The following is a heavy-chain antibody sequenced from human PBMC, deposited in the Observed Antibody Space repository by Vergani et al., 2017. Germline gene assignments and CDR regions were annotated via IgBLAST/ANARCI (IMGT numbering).Heavy chain of an antibody. CDR1: GFTFSSYA. J-gene: IGHJ3*02. Sequence: EVQLLESGGGLVQPGGSLRLSCAASGFTFSSYATSWVRQAPGKGLEWVSAISGSGGSTYYADSVKGRFTISRDNSKNTLYLQMNSLRAEDTAVYYCAKDASIVGATSGWPDAFDIWGQGTMVTVSS. CDR3: AKDASIVGATSGWPDAFDI. V-gene: IGHV3-23*01. D-gene: IGHD1-26*01. CDR2: ISGSGGST.